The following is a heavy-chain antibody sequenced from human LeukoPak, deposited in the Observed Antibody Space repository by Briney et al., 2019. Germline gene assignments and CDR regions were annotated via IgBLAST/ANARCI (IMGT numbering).Heavy chain of an antibody. D-gene: IGHD6-19*01. CDR1: GFTFSSYA. CDR2: ISGSGGST. V-gene: IGHV3-23*01. CDR3: AKTARYSSGWYFDY. Sequence: GGSLRLSCAASGFTFSSYAMSWVRQAPRKGLEWVSGISGSGGSTYYADSVKGRFTISRDNSKNTLYLQMNSLGAEDTAVYYCAKTARYSSGWYFDYWGQGTLVTVSS. J-gene: IGHJ4*02.